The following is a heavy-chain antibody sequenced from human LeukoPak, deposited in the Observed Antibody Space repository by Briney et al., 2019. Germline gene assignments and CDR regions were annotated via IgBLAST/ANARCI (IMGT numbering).Heavy chain of an antibody. CDR2: ISSSSSYI. Sequence: GGSLRLSCAASGFTFSSYSMNWVRQAPGKGLEWVSSISSSSSYIYYADSVKGRFTISRDNAKNSLYLQMNSLRAEDTAVYYCARDYYGSGSYSSCWFDPWGQGTLVTVSS. J-gene: IGHJ5*02. V-gene: IGHV3-21*01. CDR1: GFTFSSYS. CDR3: ARDYYGSGSYSSCWFDP. D-gene: IGHD3-10*01.